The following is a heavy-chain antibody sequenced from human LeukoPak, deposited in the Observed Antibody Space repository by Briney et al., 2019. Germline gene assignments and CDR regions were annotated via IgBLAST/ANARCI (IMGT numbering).Heavy chain of an antibody. CDR2: IYYSGST. CDR3: ARRPGYCSSTSCYGDYYGMDV. D-gene: IGHD2-2*01. Sequence: PSETLSLTCTVSGGSISSHYWSWIRQPPGKGLEWIGYIYYSGSTNYNPSLKSRVTISVDTSKNQFSLKLSSVTAADTAVYYCARRPGYCSSTSCYGDYYGMDVWGQGTTVTVSS. V-gene: IGHV4-59*08. CDR1: GGSISSHY. J-gene: IGHJ6*02.